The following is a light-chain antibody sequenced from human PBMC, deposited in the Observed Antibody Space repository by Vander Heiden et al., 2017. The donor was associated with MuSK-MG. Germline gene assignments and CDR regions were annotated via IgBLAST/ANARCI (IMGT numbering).Light chain of an antibody. V-gene: IGLV1-40*01. Sequence: QSVLTQPPSVSGAPGQWVTISCTWSSSNIGAGYDVHWYQQLPGTAPKLLIYGNSNRPSGVPDRFSGSKSGTSASLAITGLQAEDEADYYCQSYDSSLSGSYVFGTGTKVTVL. CDR2: GNS. J-gene: IGLJ1*01. CDR1: SSNIGAGYD. CDR3: QSYDSSLSGSYV.